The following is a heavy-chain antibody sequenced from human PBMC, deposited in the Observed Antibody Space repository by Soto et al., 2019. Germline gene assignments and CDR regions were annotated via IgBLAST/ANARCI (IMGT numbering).Heavy chain of an antibody. CDR1: GITFSSYA. CDR2: ISYDGSNN. D-gene: IGHD3-22*01. J-gene: IGHJ4*02. CDR3: VTGGDYYDSSYFDS. Sequence: QVQLEESGGGVVQPGRSLRLSCVVSGITFSSYAMHWVRQGPGKGLEWVALISYDGSNNYYADSVKGRFTISRDNSKNTIYLQVHSLEAEATDVYYCVTGGDYYDSSYFDSWGQGTLVTVAS. V-gene: IGHV3-30*03.